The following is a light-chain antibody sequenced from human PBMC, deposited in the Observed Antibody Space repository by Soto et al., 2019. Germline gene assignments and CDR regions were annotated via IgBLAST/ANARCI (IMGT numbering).Light chain of an antibody. V-gene: IGKV3-11*01. Sequence: EIVLTQSPATLSLSPGERATLSCRASQSVSSYLAWYQQKPGQAPRLLIHDASNRATGIPARFSGSGSGTDFTLTISSLEPEDFAVYYCQQRSTWPITFGQGTRLDIK. CDR2: DAS. CDR3: QQRSTWPIT. J-gene: IGKJ5*01. CDR1: QSVSSY.